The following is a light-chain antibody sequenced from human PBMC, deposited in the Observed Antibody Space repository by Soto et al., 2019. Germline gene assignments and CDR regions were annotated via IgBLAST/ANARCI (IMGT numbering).Light chain of an antibody. J-gene: IGLJ7*01. Sequence: QSVLTQSPSASASLGASVKLTCTVSSGYSSYAIAWHQQQPEKGPRYLMKLNSDGSHSKGDGIPDRFSGSSSGAERYLTIPSLQSEDEADYYCQTWGTGIAVFGGGTQLTVL. CDR2: LNSDGSH. V-gene: IGLV4-69*01. CDR1: SGYSSYA. CDR3: QTWGTGIAV.